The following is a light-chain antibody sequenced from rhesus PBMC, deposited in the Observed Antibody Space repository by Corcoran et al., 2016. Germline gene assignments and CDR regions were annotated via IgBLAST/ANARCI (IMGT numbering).Light chain of an antibody. CDR3: SSYAGSATYI. CDR2: EVS. V-gene: IGLV2-32*02. J-gene: IGLJ1*01. Sequence: QAALTQPRSVSGSPGQSVTISCTGTSSDIGNYKYVSWYQQHPVTAPKVIIYEVSKRPSGVSDRVSGSESGNTASLTISGLQAEDEADYYCSSYAGSATYIFGTWTRLSVL. CDR1: SSDIGNYKY.